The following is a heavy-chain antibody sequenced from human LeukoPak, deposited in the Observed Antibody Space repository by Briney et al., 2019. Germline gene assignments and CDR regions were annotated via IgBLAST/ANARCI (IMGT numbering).Heavy chain of an antibody. D-gene: IGHD3-22*01. J-gene: IGHJ5*02. CDR2: IYPDDSDT. CDR1: GYTFTYYW. V-gene: IGHV5-51*01. CDR3: ARQYDGSSSYYHNWFDP. Sequence: GESLKISCQASGYTFTYYWIGWVRQVPGKGLEWMGIIYPDDSDTRYSPSFQGQVTISVDKSISTAYLQWSSLQASDTAIYYCARQYDGSSSYYHNWFDPWGQGTLVTVSS.